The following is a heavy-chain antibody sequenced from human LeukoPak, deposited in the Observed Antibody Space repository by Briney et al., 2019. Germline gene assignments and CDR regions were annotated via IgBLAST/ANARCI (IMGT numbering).Heavy chain of an antibody. CDR2: ISYDGSNK. CDR1: GFTFSSYA. J-gene: IGHJ4*02. Sequence: PGGSLRLSCAASGFTFSSYAMHWVRQAPGKGLEWVAVISYDGSNKYYADSVKGRFTISRDNSKNTLYLQMNSLRAEDTAVYYCARGLAARGIDYWGQGTLVTVSS. V-gene: IGHV3-30*04. CDR3: ARGLAARGIDY. D-gene: IGHD6-6*01.